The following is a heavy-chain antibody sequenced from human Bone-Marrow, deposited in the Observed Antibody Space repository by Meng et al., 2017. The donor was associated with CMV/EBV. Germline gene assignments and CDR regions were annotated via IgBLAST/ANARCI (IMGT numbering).Heavy chain of an antibody. J-gene: IGHJ3*02. CDR1: GYSFTNNF. V-gene: IGHV1-46*01. Sequence: ASVKVSCKTSGYSFTNNFIYWVRQAPGQGLECMGLINPSGGSASYSQKFQGRVTMSRDTPTSTVYMELSSLRSEDAAVYFCARGEVRGVIKDNDAFDIWGQGTMVTVSS. D-gene: IGHD3-10*01. CDR3: ARGEVRGVIKDNDAFDI. CDR2: INPSGGSA.